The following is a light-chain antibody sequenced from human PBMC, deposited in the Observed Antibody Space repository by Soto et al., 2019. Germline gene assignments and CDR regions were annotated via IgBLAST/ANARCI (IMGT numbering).Light chain of an antibody. J-gene: IGKJ1*01. Sequence: QRTQSNAPLCAAVGKRVDIGGRGSQSISNWLAWYQQTPGKAPKLLIYKASILESGVPSRFNGRGSGTELTLRIRRLHPAAFAIYYCPQYTTYWTFRQGTKVDIK. CDR2: KAS. CDR1: QSISNW. CDR3: PQYTTYWT. V-gene: IGKV1-5*03.